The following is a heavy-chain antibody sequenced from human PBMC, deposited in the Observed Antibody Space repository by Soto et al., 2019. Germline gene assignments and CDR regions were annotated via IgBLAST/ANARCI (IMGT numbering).Heavy chain of an antibody. J-gene: IGHJ6*02. CDR1: GGSISSSSYY. CDR3: ARQNSYYDILTGYRYGYYYYYGMDV. Sequence: PSETLSLTCTVSGGSISSSSYYWGWIRQPPGKGLEWIGSIYYSGSTYYNPSLKSRVTISVDTSKNQFSLKLSSVTAADTAVYYCARQNSYYDILTGYRYGYYYYYGMDVWGQGXTVTVSS. V-gene: IGHV4-39*01. CDR2: IYYSGST. D-gene: IGHD3-9*01.